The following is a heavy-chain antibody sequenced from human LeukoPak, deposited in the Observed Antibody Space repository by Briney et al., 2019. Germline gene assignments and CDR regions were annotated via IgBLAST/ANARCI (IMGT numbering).Heavy chain of an antibody. D-gene: IGHD2-2*01. V-gene: IGHV3-23*01. CDR3: AKDIVVVPAAMPEDV. CDR1: GFTFSSYG. CDR2: ISGSGGST. J-gene: IGHJ6*04. Sequence: GGSLRLSCAASGFTFSSYGMHWVRQAPGKGLEWVSAISGSGGSTYYADSVKGRFTISRDNSKNTLYLQMNSLRAEDTAVYYCAKDIVVVPAAMPEDVWGKGTTVTVSS.